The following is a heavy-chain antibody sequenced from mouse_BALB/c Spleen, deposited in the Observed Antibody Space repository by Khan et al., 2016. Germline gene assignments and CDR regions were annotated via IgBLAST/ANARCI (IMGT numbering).Heavy chain of an antibody. J-gene: IGHJ4*01. D-gene: IGHD1-1*01. Sequence: QIQLVQSGPELKKPGETVKISCKASGYTFTNYGVNWVKQTPGKGLRWMGWINTYTGEPAYADDFKGRFAFSLETSASTAYLQINNLKNEDTTTYFCARTYYGYAMDYWGQGTSVTVSS. CDR2: INTYTGEP. V-gene: IGHV9-3-1*01. CDR3: ARTYYGYAMDY. CDR1: GYTFTNYG.